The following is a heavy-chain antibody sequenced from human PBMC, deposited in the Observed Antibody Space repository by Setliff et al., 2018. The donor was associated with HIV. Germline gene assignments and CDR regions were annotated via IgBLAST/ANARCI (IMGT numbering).Heavy chain of an antibody. D-gene: IGHD3-3*01. J-gene: IGHJ6*03. CDR2: ISSRGSTI. Sequence: PGGSLRLSCAASGFIFSNYDLNWVRQTPGKGLDWISYISSRGSTIYYTDSVKGRFTISRDNVKNSMYLQMNSLRAEDTAVYYCARDSLLEWSRYGHKDVWGKGTTVTVSS. CDR3: ARDSLLEWSRYGHKDV. CDR1: GFIFSNYD. V-gene: IGHV3-48*01.